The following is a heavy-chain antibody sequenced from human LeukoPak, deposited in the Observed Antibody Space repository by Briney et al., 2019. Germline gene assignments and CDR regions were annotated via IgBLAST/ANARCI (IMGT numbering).Heavy chain of an antibody. D-gene: IGHD2-15*01. CDR1: GFAVSTNY. Sequence: GGSLRLSCAASGFAVSTNYMSWVRQAPGKGLEWVSVMYSGGNTYYADSVKGRFTISRDNSKNTLYLQMNSLRAEDTALYYCARDGTCSGGTCHSFYGLDVRGQGTTIIVSS. V-gene: IGHV3-66*01. J-gene: IGHJ6*02. CDR3: ARDGTCSGGTCHSFYGLDV. CDR2: MYSGGNT.